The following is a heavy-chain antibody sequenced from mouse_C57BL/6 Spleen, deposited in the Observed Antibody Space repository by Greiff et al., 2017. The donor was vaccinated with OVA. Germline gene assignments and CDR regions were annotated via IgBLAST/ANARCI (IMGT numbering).Heavy chain of an antibody. V-gene: IGHV1-15*01. Sequence: QVQLQQSGAELVRPGASVTLSCKASGYTFTDYEMHWVKQTPVHGLEWIGAIDPETGGTAYNQKFKGKAILTADKSSSTAYMELRSLTSEDSAVYYCTRSDYGSSSNWYFDVWGTGTTVTVSS. CDR1: GYTFTDYE. CDR2: IDPETGGT. CDR3: TRSDYGSSSNWYFDV. D-gene: IGHD1-1*01. J-gene: IGHJ1*03.